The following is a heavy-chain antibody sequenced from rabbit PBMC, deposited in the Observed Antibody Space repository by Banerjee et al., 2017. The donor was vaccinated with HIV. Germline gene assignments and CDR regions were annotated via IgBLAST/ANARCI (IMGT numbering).Heavy chain of an antibody. CDR2: IYTGSGST. J-gene: IGHJ4*01. CDR1: GFSFSSSYY. CDR3: ARDTYTAYAGYGLNL. Sequence: QEQLVESGGGLVQPEGSLTLTCTASGFSFSSSYYMCWVCQAPGKGLEWIGCIYTGSGSTYYASWAKGRFTISKTSSTTVTLQMTSLTAADTATYFCARDTYTAYAGYGLNLWGPGTLVTVS. D-gene: IGHD7-1*01. V-gene: IGHV1S45*01.